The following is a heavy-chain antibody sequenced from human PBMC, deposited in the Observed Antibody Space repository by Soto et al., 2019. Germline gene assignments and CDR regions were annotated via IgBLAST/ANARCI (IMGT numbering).Heavy chain of an antibody. CDR3: AREKTRYDFWTASFDY. CDR1: GFTFSSYG. D-gene: IGHD3-3*01. J-gene: IGHJ4*02. Sequence: PGGSLRLSCAGSGFTFSSYGMHWVRQAPGKGLEGVAVIWYDGSNKYYADSVKGRFTISRDNSKNTLYLQMNSLRAEDTAVYYCAREKTRYDFWTASFDYWGQGTLVTVSS. V-gene: IGHV3-33*01. CDR2: IWYDGSNK.